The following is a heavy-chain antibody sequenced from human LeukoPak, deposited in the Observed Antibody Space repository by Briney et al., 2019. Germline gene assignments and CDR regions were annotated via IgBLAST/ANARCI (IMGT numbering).Heavy chain of an antibody. V-gene: IGHV1-69*04. CDR2: IIPIFGIA. CDR1: GGTFSSYA. Sequence: SVKVSCKASGGTFSSYAISWVRQAPGQGLEWMGRIIPIFGIANYAQKFQGRVTITADKSTSIAYMELSSLRSEDTAVYYCANLGGNSSSFDAFDIWAQGTMVTVSS. CDR3: ANLGGNSSSFDAFDI. J-gene: IGHJ3*02. D-gene: IGHD6-6*01.